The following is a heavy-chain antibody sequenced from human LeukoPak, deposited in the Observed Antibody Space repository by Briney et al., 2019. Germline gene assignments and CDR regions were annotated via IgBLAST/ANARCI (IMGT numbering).Heavy chain of an antibody. CDR2: INHSGST. CDR1: GGSFSGYY. J-gene: IGHJ4*02. V-gene: IGHV4-34*01. CDR3: AGGLIAVADARDDY. D-gene: IGHD6-19*01. Sequence: SETLSLTCAVYGGSFSGYYWSWIRQPPGKGLNWIGEINHSGSTNYNPSLKSRVTISVDTSKNQFSLKLSSVTAADTAVYYCAGGLIAVADARDDYWGQGTLVTVSS.